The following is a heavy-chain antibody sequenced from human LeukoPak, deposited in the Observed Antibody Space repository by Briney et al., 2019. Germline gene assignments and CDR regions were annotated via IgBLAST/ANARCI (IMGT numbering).Heavy chain of an antibody. Sequence: GGSLRLSCAASGFTFSTCTIHWVRQAPGKGLEWVTVISYDGSHKYYADSVKGRFTISRDNSNNTLYLQMNSLRVEDTAVYYCAKRVPYSSSSVYFDSWGQGTLVSVSS. CDR3: AKRVPYSSSSVYFDS. J-gene: IGHJ4*02. V-gene: IGHV3-30*04. D-gene: IGHD6-6*01. CDR1: GFTFSTCT. CDR2: ISYDGSHK.